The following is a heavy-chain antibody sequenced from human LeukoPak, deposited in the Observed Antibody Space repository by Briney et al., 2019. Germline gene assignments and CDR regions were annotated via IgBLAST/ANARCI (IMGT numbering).Heavy chain of an antibody. CDR3: ASFLENYYDSSGDTRAY. CDR2: INPSGGST. V-gene: IGHV1-46*01. CDR1: GYTFTSYY. Sequence: ASVKVSCKASGYTFTSYYMHWVRQAPGQGLEWMGIINPSGGSTSYAQKFQGRVTMTRDTSTSTVYMELSSLRSEGTAVYYCASFLENYYDSSGDTRAYWGQGTLVTVSS. J-gene: IGHJ4*02. D-gene: IGHD3-22*01.